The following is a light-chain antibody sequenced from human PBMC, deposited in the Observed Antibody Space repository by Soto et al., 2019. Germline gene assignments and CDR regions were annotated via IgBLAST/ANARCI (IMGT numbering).Light chain of an antibody. V-gene: IGKV1-39*01. CDR3: QKSYSTPRT. CDR1: QSISSY. Sequence: DIQMTQSPSSLSASVGDVVTITCRASQSISSYLNWYQQKPGKAPKLLIYAASSLQSGVPSRFSGSVSGTAFTLTISSLQPEDFATYYCQKSYSTPRTFGQGTKVDIK. J-gene: IGKJ1*01. CDR2: AAS.